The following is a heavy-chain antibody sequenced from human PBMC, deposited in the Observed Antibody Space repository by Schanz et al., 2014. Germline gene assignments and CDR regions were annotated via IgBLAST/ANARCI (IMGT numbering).Heavy chain of an antibody. V-gene: IGHV3-33*08. CDR2: ISYDGSKK. CDR3: ARDRRNADLDY. J-gene: IGHJ4*02. D-gene: IGHD1-1*01. Sequence: VHLVESGGGLVQPGGSLRLSCAASGFTFDKYAMHWVRQAPGKGLEWVGVISYDGSKKSYADSVKGRFTISRDNSKNTLYLEMNSLRAEDTALYYCARDRRNADLDYWGQGTLVTVSS. CDR1: GFTFDKYA.